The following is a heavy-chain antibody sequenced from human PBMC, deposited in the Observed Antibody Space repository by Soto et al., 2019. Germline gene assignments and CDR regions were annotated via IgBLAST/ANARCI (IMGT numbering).Heavy chain of an antibody. V-gene: IGHV3-9*01. D-gene: IGHD3-3*01. CDR1: GLNFDDFA. CDR2: ITWNSRVL. Sequence: GGSLRLSCVGTGLNFDDFAMHWVRQAPGKGLEWVSGITWNSRVLAYADSVKGRFTISRDNARNSLYLQMDSLRDEDTALYYCAKGRYDFWSPYYFDSWGQGTMVTVYS. CDR3: AKGRYDFWSPYYFDS. J-gene: IGHJ4*02.